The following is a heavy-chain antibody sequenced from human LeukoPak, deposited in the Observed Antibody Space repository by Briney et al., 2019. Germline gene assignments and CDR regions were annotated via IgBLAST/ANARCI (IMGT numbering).Heavy chain of an antibody. V-gene: IGHV4-34*01. CDR2: INHSGST. J-gene: IGHJ6*03. D-gene: IGHD6-19*01. CDR1: GGSFSGYY. Sequence: SETLSLTCAVYGGSFSGYYWSWIRQPPGKGLEWVGEINHSGSTNYNPSLKSRVTISVDTSKNQFSLKLSSVTAADTAVYYCARGTGEQWLVSGYYYYMDVWGKGTTVTVSS. CDR3: ARGTGEQWLVSGYYYYMDV.